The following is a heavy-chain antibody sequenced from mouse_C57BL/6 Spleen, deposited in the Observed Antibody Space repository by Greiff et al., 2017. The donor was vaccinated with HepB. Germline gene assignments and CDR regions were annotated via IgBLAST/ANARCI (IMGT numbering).Heavy chain of an antibody. CDR2: IYPGDGDT. CDR1: GYAFSSYW. J-gene: IGHJ1*03. V-gene: IGHV1-80*01. Sequence: QVQLQQSGAELVKPGASVKISCKASGYAFSSYWMNWVKQRPGKGLEWIGQIYPGDGDTYYNGKFKGKATLTADKSSSTAYLQLISLTSEDSAVCVSAGYYSNWYFDDWGTGTTVTVSS. CDR3: AGYYSNWYFDD. D-gene: IGHD2-5*01.